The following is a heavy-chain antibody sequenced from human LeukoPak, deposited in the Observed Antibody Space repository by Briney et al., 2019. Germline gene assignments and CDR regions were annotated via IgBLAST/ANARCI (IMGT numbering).Heavy chain of an antibody. CDR1: GGSISSYY. CDR2: IYYSGST. J-gene: IGHJ5*02. Sequence: PSETLSLTCTVSGGSISSYYWSWIRQPPGKGLEWIGYIYYSGSTNYNASLKSRVTISVDTSKNQFSLKLSSVTAADTAVYYCAREKQWLAYNWFDPWGQGTLVTVSS. D-gene: IGHD6-19*01. V-gene: IGHV4-59*01. CDR3: AREKQWLAYNWFDP.